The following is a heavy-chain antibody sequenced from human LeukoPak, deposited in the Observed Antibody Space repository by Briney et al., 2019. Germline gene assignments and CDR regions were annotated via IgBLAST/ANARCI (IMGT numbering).Heavy chain of an antibody. J-gene: IGHJ4*02. D-gene: IGHD6-13*01. CDR1: GYSFTSYW. CDR3: ARAAAGNPFYFDY. V-gene: IGHV5-51*01. CDR2: IYPGDSDT. Sequence: GESLKISCKGSGYSFTSYWIGWVRQMPGKVLEWMGIIYPGDSDTRYSPSFQGHVTTSADKSISTAYLQWSSLKASDTAMYYCARAAAGNPFYFDYWGQGTLVTVSS.